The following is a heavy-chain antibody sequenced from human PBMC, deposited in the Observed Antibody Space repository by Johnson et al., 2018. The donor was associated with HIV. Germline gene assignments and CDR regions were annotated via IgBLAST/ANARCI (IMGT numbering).Heavy chain of an antibody. Sequence: DVQVVESGGGLVQPGGSLKLSCAASGFTFSGSAMHWVRQAAGKGLEWVGRIRTKTNSYATTYTASVDGRFTISRDDSENTAYLQMNSLTSEDTAVYYCTRQNCAFDIWGQGTMVTVSS. CDR1: GFTFSGSA. CDR2: IRTKTNSYAT. J-gene: IGHJ3*02. CDR3: TRQNCAFDI. V-gene: IGHV3-73*01.